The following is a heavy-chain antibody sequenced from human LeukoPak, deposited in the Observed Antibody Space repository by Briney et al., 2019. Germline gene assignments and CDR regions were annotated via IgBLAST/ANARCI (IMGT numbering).Heavy chain of an antibody. J-gene: IGHJ4*02. CDR2: IYYSGST. Sequence: SETLSLTCTVSGGSISNKYWSWIRQPPGKGLEWIGYIYYSGSTNYNPSLKSRVTISVDTSKNQFSLKLSSVTAADTAVYYCASSMVRGSFDYWGQGTLVTVSS. V-gene: IGHV4-59*01. CDR1: GGSISNKY. CDR3: ASSMVRGSFDY. D-gene: IGHD3-10*01.